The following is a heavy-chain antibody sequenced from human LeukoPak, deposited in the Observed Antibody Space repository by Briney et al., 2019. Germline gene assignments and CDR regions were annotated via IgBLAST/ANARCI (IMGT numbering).Heavy chain of an antibody. CDR3: ARDYPYYYDGMWYCDY. CDR2: IKEDGSEK. J-gene: IGHJ4*02. Sequence: PGGSLRLSCAGSGFTFSNYWMSWVRQAPGKGLEWVANIKEDGSEKYFVDSVKGRFTISRDNAKNPLYLQMNSLRAEDTAVYYCARDYPYYYDGMWYCDYWGQGTLVSVSS. D-gene: IGHD3-22*01. V-gene: IGHV3-7*01. CDR1: GFTFSNYW.